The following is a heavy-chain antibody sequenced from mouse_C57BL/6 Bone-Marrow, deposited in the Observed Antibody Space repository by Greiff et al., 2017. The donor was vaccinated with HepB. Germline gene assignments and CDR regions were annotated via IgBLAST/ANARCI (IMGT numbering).Heavy chain of an antibody. CDR1: GFNIKDDY. Sequence: VQLQQSGAELVRPGASVKLSCTASGFNIKDDYMHWVKQRPEQGLEWIGWIDPENGDTEYASKFQGKATITADTSANTAYLQLSSLTSEDTAVYYCTTGPYYEYDVDYWGQGTTLTVSS. J-gene: IGHJ2*01. CDR3: TTGPYYEYDVDY. D-gene: IGHD2-4*01. V-gene: IGHV14-4*01. CDR2: IDPENGDT.